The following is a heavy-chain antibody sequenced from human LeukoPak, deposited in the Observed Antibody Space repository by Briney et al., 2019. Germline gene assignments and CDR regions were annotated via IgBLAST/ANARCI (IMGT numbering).Heavy chain of an antibody. CDR2: INHSGST. J-gene: IGHJ6*02. Sequence: SEPLSLTCAVYGGSFSGYYWSWIRQPPGKGLEWIGEINHSGSTNYNPSLKSRVTRSVDTSKNQFSLKLSSVTAADTAVYYCARDRNAGYYYYGMDVWGQGTTVTVSS. V-gene: IGHV4-34*01. CDR3: ARDRNAGYYYYGMDV. CDR1: GGSFSGYY.